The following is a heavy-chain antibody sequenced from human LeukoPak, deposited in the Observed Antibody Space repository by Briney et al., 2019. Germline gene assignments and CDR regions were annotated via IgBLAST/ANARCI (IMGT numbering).Heavy chain of an antibody. D-gene: IGHD3-10*01. CDR2: ISAYNGNT. Sequence: EASVRVSCKASGYTFTSYGISWVRQAPGQGLEWMGWISAYNGNTNYAQKLQGRVTMTTDTSTSTAYLELRSLRSDDTAAYYCARASMVRGVPLSFDPWGQGTLVTVSS. V-gene: IGHV1-18*01. J-gene: IGHJ5*02. CDR1: GYTFTSYG. CDR3: ARASMVRGVPLSFDP.